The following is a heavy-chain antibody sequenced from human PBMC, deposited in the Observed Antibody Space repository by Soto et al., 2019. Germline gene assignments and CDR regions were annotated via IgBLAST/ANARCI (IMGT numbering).Heavy chain of an antibody. D-gene: IGHD6-25*01. CDR3: AKDSKRVSGSAARFYGMDV. CDR2: ARSNGEYT. V-gene: IGHV3-23*01. Sequence: GGSLRLSCAGSGFTFSNFAMTWVGQAPWKGLEWVSTARSNGEYTYYRDSVNGRFXVSRDNSKNALFLEMTSRRAEDTASYYCAKDSKRVSGSAARFYGMDVWRQGTTVTVSS. J-gene: IGHJ6*02. CDR1: GFTFSNFA.